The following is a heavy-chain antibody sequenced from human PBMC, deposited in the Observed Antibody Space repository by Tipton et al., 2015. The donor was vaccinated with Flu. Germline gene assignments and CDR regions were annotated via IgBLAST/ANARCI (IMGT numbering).Heavy chain of an antibody. CDR3: ARDLGRPGNYDFWSGYLYEGNLLVGWYFDL. CDR2: IYTSGST. Sequence: TLSLTCTVSGGSISSYYWSWIRQPAGKGLEWIGRIYTSGSTNYNPSLKSRVTMSVDTSKNQFSLKLSSVTAADTAVYYCARDLGRPGNYDFWSGYLYEGNLLVGWYFDLWGRGTLVTVSS. D-gene: IGHD3-3*01. CDR1: GGSISSYY. J-gene: IGHJ2*01. V-gene: IGHV4-4*07.